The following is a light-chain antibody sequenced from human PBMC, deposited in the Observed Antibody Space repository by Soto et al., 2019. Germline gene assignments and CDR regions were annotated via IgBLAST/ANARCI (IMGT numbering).Light chain of an antibody. CDR2: YDK. CDR1: NIEIKI. CDR3: QVWDSSSRSGV. V-gene: IGLV3-21*04. J-gene: IGLJ3*02. Sequence: SYVLTQPPSVSVAPGKTARITCGGTNIEIKIVHWYQQKPGQAPVLVIYYDKDRPSGIPDRFSGSNSGNTATLTISRVEAGDEADDYCQVWDSSSRSGVFGGGTKLTVL.